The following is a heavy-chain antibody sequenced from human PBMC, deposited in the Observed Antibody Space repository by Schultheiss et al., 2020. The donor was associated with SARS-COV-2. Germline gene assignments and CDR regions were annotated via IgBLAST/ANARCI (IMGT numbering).Heavy chain of an antibody. Sequence: ASVKVSCKASGYTFTSYGINWVRQATGQGLEWMGWMNPNSGNTGYAQKFQGRVTMTRDTSISTAYMELSRLRSDDTAVYYCAGHYGGNSPYYYGMDVWGQGTTVTVSS. V-gene: IGHV1-8*02. D-gene: IGHD4-23*01. J-gene: IGHJ6*02. CDR1: GYTFTSYG. CDR3: AGHYGGNSPYYYGMDV. CDR2: MNPNSGNT.